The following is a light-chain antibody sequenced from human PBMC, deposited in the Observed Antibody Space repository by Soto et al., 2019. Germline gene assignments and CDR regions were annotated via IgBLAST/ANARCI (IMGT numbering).Light chain of an antibody. CDR1: QSVSSH. V-gene: IGKV3-15*01. CDR3: QQYHNWPLT. CDR2: GAS. J-gene: IGKJ1*01. Sequence: EIVMTQSPDTMSVSAGERSTLSCRSSQSVSSHFAWYQQKPGQAPRLLIYGASTRANGISARFSGSGSETEFTLTISSLLSEDFAVYYCQQYHNWPLTFGQGTKVDIK.